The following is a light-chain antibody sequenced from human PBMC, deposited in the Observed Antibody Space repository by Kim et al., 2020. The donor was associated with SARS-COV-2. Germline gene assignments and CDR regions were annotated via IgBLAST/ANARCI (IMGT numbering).Light chain of an antibody. Sequence: DIQMTQSPSSLSASVGDRVTITCRASQGINIYLAWYQQKPGKAPKLLIYAASTLQSGVPSRFSGSGPGTDFTLTITSLQPEDVAMYYCQQYNNGPPITYGQRTRLEIK. CDR2: AAS. J-gene: IGKJ5*01. V-gene: IGKV1-27*01. CDR3: QQYNNGPPIT. CDR1: QGINIY.